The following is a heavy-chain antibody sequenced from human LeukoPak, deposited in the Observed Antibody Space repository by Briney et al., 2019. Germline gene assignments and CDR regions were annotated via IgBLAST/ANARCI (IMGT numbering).Heavy chain of an antibody. CDR3: ARDLQQVVAATLSYYYYGMDV. V-gene: IGHV1-46*01. CDR2: INPSGGST. D-gene: IGHD2-15*01. CDR1: GYTFTSYY. J-gene: IGHJ6*04. Sequence: GASVKVSCKASGYTFTSYYMHWVRQAPGQGLEWMGIINPSGGSTSYAQKFQGRVTMTRDTSTSTVYMELSSLRSEGTAVYYCARDLQQVVAATLSYYYYGMDVWGKGTTVTVSS.